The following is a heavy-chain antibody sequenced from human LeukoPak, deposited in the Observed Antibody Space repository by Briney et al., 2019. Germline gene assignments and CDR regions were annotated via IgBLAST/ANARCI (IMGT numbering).Heavy chain of an antibody. Sequence: PSETLSLTCTVSGGSISSYYWSWIRQPPGKGLEWIGYIYYSGSTNYSPSLKSRVTISVDTSKNQFSLKLSSVTAADTAVYYCARDTEMATFDYWGQGTLVTVSS. CDR3: ARDTEMATFDY. V-gene: IGHV4-59*01. D-gene: IGHD5-24*01. CDR1: GGSISSYY. J-gene: IGHJ4*02. CDR2: IYYSGST.